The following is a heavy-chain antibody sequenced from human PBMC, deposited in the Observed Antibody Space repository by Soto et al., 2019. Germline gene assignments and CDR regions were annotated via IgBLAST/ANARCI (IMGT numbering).Heavy chain of an antibody. CDR3: ARIPSTGPYYFDY. D-gene: IGHD1-1*01. J-gene: IGHJ4*02. CDR1: GYSFTSYW. V-gene: IGHV5-51*01. CDR2: IYPGDSDT. Sequence: GESLKISCKASGYSFTSYWIGWVRQMPGKGLEWMGIIYPGDSDTRYSPSFQGQVTISADKSISTASLQWSSLKASDTAMYYCARIPSTGPYYFDYWGQGTLVTSPQ.